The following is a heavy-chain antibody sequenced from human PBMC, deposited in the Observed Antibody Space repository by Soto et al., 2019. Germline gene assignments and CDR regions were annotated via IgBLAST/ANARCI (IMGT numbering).Heavy chain of an antibody. CDR1: VTVSSNY. J-gene: IGHJ4*02. V-gene: IGHV3-66*01. CDR3: ARDTVAVAGTDY. D-gene: IGHD6-19*01. CDR2: IYSAGST. Sequence: EVQLVESGGGLVQPGGSLRLSCAASVTVSSNYMTWVRQAPGKGLEWVSVIYSAGSTYYADSLKGRFTISRDNSRNTLYLQMNGLRVEDTAVYYCARDTVAVAGTDYWGQGTLVTVSS.